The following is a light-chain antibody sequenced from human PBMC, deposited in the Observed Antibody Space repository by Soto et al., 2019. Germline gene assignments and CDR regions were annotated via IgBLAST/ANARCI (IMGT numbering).Light chain of an antibody. V-gene: IGKV1-27*01. CDR2: AAS. CDR3: QKYNSAPLT. CDR1: QGISNY. J-gene: IGKJ4*01. Sequence: DIQMTQSPSSLXASVXXXXTXTCRASQGISNYLAWYQQKPGKVPKLLIYAASTLQSGVPSRFSGSGSGTDFTLTISSLQPEDVATYYCQKYNSAPLTXGGGTKVEIK.